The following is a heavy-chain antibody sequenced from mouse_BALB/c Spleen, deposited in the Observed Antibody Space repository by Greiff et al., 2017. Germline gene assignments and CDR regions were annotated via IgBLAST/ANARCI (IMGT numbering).Heavy chain of an antibody. CDR2: IWAGGST. CDR3: ARKGGITTAYAMDY. D-gene: IGHD2-4*01. J-gene: IGHJ4*01. V-gene: IGHV2-9*02. Sequence: QVQLKESGPGLVAPSQSLSITCTVSGFSLTSYGVHWVRQPPGKGLEWLGVIWAGGSTNYNSALMSRLSISKDNSKSQVFLKMNSLQANDTAIYYCARKGGITTAYAMDYWGQGTSVTVSS. CDR1: GFSLTSYG.